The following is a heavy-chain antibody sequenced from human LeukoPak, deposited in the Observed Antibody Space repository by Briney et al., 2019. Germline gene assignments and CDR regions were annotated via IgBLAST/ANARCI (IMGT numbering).Heavy chain of an antibody. D-gene: IGHD1-14*01. CDR1: GFTFSSYA. J-gene: IGHJ6*03. CDR3: AKDFPILSTTQNYYYYMDV. Sequence: LGGSLRLSCAASGFTFSSYAMSWVRQAPGKGLEWVSAISGSGGSTYYADSVKGRFTISRDNSKNTLYLQMNSLRAEDTAVYYCAKDFPILSTTQNYYYYMDVWGKGTTVTVSS. V-gene: IGHV3-23*01. CDR2: ISGSGGST.